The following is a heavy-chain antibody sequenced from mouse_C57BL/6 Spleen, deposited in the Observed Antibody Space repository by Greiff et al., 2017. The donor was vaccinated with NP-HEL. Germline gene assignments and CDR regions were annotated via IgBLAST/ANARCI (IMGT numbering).Heavy chain of an antibody. CDR3: ARRYDGYYFDY. J-gene: IGHJ2*01. CDR1: GYTFTSYW. CDR2: IYPSDSET. V-gene: IGHV1-61*01. Sequence: QVQLQQPGAELVRPGSSVKLSCKASGYTFTSYWMDWVKQRPGQGLEWIGNIYPSDSETHYTQKFKGKATLTVDKSSSTAYMQLSSLTSEDSAVYYCARRYDGYYFDYWGQGTTLTVSS. D-gene: IGHD2-3*01.